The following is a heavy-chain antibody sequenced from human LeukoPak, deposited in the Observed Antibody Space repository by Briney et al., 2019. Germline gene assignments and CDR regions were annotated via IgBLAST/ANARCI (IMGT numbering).Heavy chain of an antibody. J-gene: IGHJ5*02. D-gene: IGHD6-13*01. Sequence: SETLSLTCTVSGGSISSGDYYWGWIRHTPGKGLEWLGYIYYSGSTYYNPSLKSRVTISVDTSKNQFSLKLSSVTAADTAVYYCARVGIGDWFDPWGQGTLVTVSS. CDR2: IYYSGST. CDR3: ARVGIGDWFDP. CDR1: GGSISSGDYY. V-gene: IGHV4-30-4*01.